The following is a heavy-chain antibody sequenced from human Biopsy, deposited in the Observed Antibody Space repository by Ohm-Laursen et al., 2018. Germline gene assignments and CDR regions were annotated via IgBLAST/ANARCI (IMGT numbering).Heavy chain of an antibody. Sequence: SVKVSCKASAYSFGDHRIHWVRQAPGQGLEWMGWIDPKSGGTNYAQKFQGRVTMTRDTPISTAYVDLSSLRSDDTAVYYCTRGGYYYDSLAYYYWFDPWGQGTLVTVSS. V-gene: IGHV1-2*02. CDR3: TRGGYYYDSLAYYYWFDP. CDR2: IDPKSGGT. CDR1: AYSFGDHR. D-gene: IGHD3-22*01. J-gene: IGHJ5*02.